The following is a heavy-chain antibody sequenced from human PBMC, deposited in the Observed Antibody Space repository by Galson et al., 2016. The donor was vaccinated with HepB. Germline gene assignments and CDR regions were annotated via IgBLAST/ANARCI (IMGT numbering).Heavy chain of an antibody. CDR2: ISHTGSP. CDR1: GGSIDSGNYF. D-gene: IGHD2-15*01. V-gene: IGHV4-31*03. J-gene: IGHJ4*02. CDR3: GGVSCGGGSCYPHY. Sequence: TLSLTCTVSGGSIDSGNYFWNWIRQLPGQGLEWLGYISHTGSPYYNPSLKSRISLSVDTSRNQFSLKLSSVTAADTAVYYCGGVSCGGGSCYPHYWGQGTQVTVSS.